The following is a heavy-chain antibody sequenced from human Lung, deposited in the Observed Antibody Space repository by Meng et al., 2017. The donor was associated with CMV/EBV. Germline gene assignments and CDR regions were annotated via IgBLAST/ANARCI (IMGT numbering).Heavy chain of an antibody. J-gene: IGHJ4*02. Sequence: ESLKISCGIYGGSLSGYYWSWIRQTPGKGLEWIGEIRHSGDITNYNPSLKSRVTISIDTSKKQFSLKLSAVTAADTAVYYCARQYSSSYYSDYWGQGPLVTVSS. CDR3: ARQYSSSYYSDY. D-gene: IGHD6-6*01. V-gene: IGHV4-34*01. CDR2: IRHSGDIT. CDR1: GGSLSGYY.